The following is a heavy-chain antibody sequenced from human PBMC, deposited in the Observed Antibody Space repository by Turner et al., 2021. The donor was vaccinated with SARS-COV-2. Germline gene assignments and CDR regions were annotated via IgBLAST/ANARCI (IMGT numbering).Heavy chain of an antibody. V-gene: IGHV3-30*04. Sequence: QVQLVESGGGVVQPGRSLRLSCAASGFTFSNYAMHWVRQAPGKGLEWLADISHEGRNKYYRDAVKGRFTISRDNSKNTLYLQMNSLRVADTAVYYCATRSGSYAGFDSWGQGTLVTVSS. CDR3: ATRSGSYAGFDS. CDR1: GFTFSNYA. CDR2: ISHEGRNK. D-gene: IGHD1-26*01. J-gene: IGHJ4*02.